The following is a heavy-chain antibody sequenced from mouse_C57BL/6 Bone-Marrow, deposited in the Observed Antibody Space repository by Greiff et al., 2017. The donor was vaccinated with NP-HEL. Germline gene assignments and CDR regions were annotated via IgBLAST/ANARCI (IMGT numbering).Heavy chain of an antibody. CDR1: GFTFSSYA. D-gene: IGHD2-13*01. Sequence: VQLKESGGGLVKPGGSLKLSCAASGFTFSSYAMSWVRQTPEKRLEWVATISDGGSYTYYPDNVKGRFTISRDNAKNNLYLQMSHLKSEDTAMYYCARDDWPYFDYWGQGTTLTVSS. CDR2: ISDGGSYT. V-gene: IGHV5-4*01. CDR3: ARDDWPYFDY. J-gene: IGHJ2*01.